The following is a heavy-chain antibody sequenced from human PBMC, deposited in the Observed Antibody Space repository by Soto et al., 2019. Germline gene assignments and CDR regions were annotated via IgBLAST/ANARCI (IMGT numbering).Heavy chain of an antibody. V-gene: IGHV4-4*07. CDR2: ITVNGNT. CDR3: ARESGENWTYEAH. CDR1: GAYISDFS. J-gene: IGHJ1*01. D-gene: IGHD1-7*01. Sequence: SETLSLTCTVSGAYISDFSWSWIRQPAGKGLEWIGRITVNGNTQYNPSFRSRVTMSMDTSRNQFSLNLQSATAADTALYYCARESGENWTYEAHWGQGTLVTVSS.